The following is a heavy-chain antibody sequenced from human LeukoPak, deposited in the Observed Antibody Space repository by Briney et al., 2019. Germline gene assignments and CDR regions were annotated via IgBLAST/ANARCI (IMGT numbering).Heavy chain of an antibody. Sequence: ASVKVSCRASGGTFSSYAISWVRLAPGQGLEWMGGIIPIFGTANYAQKFQGRVTITTDESTSTAYMELSSLRSEDTAVYYCATVSFGEFPGYYYYYMDVWGKGTTVTVSS. CDR2: IIPIFGTA. CDR1: GGTFSSYA. CDR3: ATVSFGEFPGYYYYYMDV. D-gene: IGHD3-10*01. V-gene: IGHV1-69*05. J-gene: IGHJ6*03.